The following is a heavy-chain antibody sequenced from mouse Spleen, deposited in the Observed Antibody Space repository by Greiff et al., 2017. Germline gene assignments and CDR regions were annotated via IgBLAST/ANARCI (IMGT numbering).Heavy chain of an antibody. Sequence: QVQLQQSGPGLVQPSQSLSITCTVSGFSLTSYGVHWVRQSPGKGLEWLGVIWSGGSTDYNAAFISRRSISKDNSKSQVFFKMSSLHADDTAIYCCAGDGPYYFDYWGQGTTLTVSS. V-gene: IGHV2-2*01. J-gene: IGHJ2*01. CDR2: IWSGGST. CDR3: AGDGPYYFDY. D-gene: IGHD2-3*01. CDR1: GFSLTSYG.